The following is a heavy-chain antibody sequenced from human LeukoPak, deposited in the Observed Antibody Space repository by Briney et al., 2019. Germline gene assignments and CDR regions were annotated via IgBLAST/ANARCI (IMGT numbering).Heavy chain of an antibody. J-gene: IGHJ3*02. CDR1: GYTFTGYY. V-gene: IGHV1-2*06. Sequence: ASVKVSCKASGYTFTGYYMHWVRQAPGQGLEWMGRINPNRGGTNYAKKFKGRVTMTREPSISTAYMELSRLRSDDTAEYYCARADCSSTSCLNAFDIWGQGTMVTVSS. CDR3: ARADCSSTSCLNAFDI. CDR2: INPNRGGT. D-gene: IGHD2-2*01.